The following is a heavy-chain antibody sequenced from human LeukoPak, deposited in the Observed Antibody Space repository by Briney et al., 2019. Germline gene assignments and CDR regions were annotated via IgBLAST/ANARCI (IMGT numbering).Heavy chain of an antibody. CDR1: GGSISSTSYY. V-gene: IGHV4-39*01. Sequence: SETLSLTCTVSGGSISSTSYYWGWIRQPPGKGLEWIGRMSYSGSPYYNPSLRSRVTISVDTSKNHFSLKLTSVTAADTAVYYCARQIAVAGFIDYWGQGTLVTVSS. J-gene: IGHJ4*02. D-gene: IGHD6-19*01. CDR3: ARQIAVAGFIDY. CDR2: MSYSGSP.